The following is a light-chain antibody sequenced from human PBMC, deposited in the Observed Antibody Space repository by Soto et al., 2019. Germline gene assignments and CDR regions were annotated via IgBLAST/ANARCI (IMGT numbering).Light chain of an antibody. V-gene: IGKV3-11*01. CDR3: QQHNHWTEVYA. J-gene: IGKJ2*01. CDR2: DAS. Sequence: EIVLTQSPATLSLSPGERATLSCSASQSVSGYLAWYQHKPGQAPRLLIYDASNRATGIPTRFSGSASWTDVTRTISSVASGDFAVYYGQQHNHWTEVYAFGQVTKLEIK. CDR1: QSVSGY.